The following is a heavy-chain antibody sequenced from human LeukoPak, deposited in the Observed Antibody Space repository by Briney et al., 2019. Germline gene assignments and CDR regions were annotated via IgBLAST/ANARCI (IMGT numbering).Heavy chain of an antibody. J-gene: IGHJ4*02. CDR3: ARGGHIYCSSTSCYLFDY. CDR1: GGSISSYY. Sequence: SETLSLTCTVSGGSISSYYWSWIRQPPGKGLEWIGYIYYSGSTNYNPSLKSRVTISVDTSKNQFSLKLSSVTAADTAVYYCARGGHIYCSSTSCYLFDYWGQGTLVTVSP. D-gene: IGHD2-2*01. V-gene: IGHV4-59*01. CDR2: IYYSGST.